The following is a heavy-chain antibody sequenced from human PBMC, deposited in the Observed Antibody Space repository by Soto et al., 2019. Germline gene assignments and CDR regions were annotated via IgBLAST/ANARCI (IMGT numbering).Heavy chain of an antibody. J-gene: IGHJ4*02. D-gene: IGHD3-10*01. CDR1: GYMFNTYG. Sequence: QVQLLQSGAEVKKPGASVKVSCKASGYMFNTYGITWVRQAPGQGLEWMGWISVYNGNIDYAQKFEGRVTMTTDTSTSTAYMELKSLKSDDTAVYYCARTYGSGDYFLPFEYWGQGTPVSVSS. V-gene: IGHV1-18*01. CDR2: ISVYNGNI. CDR3: ARTYGSGDYFLPFEY.